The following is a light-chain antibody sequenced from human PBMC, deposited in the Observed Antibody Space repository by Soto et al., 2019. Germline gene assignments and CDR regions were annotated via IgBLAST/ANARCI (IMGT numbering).Light chain of an antibody. J-gene: IGLJ1*01. CDR2: YDS. CDR3: QVWDSSSDPV. Sequence: SYELTQPPSVSVAPGKTARITCGGNNIGSKSVHWYQQKPGQAPVLVIYYDSDRPPGIPERFSGSNSGNTATLTISRVEAGDEADYYCQVWDSSSDPVFGTGTKVTVL. V-gene: IGLV3-21*04. CDR1: NIGSKS.